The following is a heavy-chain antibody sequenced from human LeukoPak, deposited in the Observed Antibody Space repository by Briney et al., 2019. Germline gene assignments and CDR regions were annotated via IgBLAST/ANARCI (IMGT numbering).Heavy chain of an antibody. CDR2: ISSSSSTI. J-gene: IGHJ4*02. Sequence: PGGSLRLPCAASGFTFSSYSMNWVRQAPGKGLEWVSYISSSSSTIYYADSVKGRFTISRDNSKNTLYLQMNSLRAEDTAVYYCARGDNRGGMTTVTPFDYWGQGTLVTVSS. CDR3: ARGDNRGGMTTVTPFDY. V-gene: IGHV3-48*01. D-gene: IGHD4-17*01. CDR1: GFTFSSYS.